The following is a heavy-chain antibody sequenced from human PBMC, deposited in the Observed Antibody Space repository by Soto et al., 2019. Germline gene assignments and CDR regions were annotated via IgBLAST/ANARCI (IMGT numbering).Heavy chain of an antibody. Sequence: QVQLVQSGAEVKKPGASVKVSCKASGYTFTSYGISWVRQAPGQGLEWMGWISTNNGTTNYAHKLHGRVTMTTDTSTSTAYMELRSLRSDDTAVYYCASVSSGWYYWFDPWGQGTLVTVSS. CDR2: ISTNNGTT. J-gene: IGHJ5*02. D-gene: IGHD6-19*01. V-gene: IGHV1-18*01. CDR3: ASVSSGWYYWFDP. CDR1: GYTFTSYG.